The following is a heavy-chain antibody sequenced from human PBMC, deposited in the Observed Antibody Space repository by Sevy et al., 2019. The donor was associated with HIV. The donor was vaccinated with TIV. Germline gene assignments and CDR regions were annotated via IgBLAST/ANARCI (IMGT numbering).Heavy chain of an antibody. V-gene: IGHV4-38-2*01. J-gene: IGHJ3*02. Sequence: SEILSLTCAVSGYSMSSNYYWGWIRQPPGKGLERIGTISHSGSTYYNPSLKSRVTISLDTSKSQFSLKLSSVTAADTAMHYCGNSRISSSYDAFDIWGQGTMVTVSS. CDR2: ISHSGST. CDR1: GYSMSSNYY. CDR3: GNSRISSSYDAFDI. D-gene: IGHD3-22*01.